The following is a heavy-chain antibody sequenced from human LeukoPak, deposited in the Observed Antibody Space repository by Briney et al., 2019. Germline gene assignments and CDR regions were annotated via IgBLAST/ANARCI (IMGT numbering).Heavy chain of an antibody. J-gene: IGHJ6*04. CDR1: GYSFTSYW. CDR3: ARHSHGSGSYYYYYGMDV. V-gene: IGHV5-10-1*01. CDR2: IDPSYSYT. D-gene: IGHD3-10*01. Sequence: GESLMISCKGSGYSFTSYWISWVRHMPGKCLEWMGMIDPSYSYTNYSPSFQGHVTISAYKSISTAYLKWSSLKASDPAMYSCARHSHGSGSYYYYYGMDVWGKGTTVTVSS.